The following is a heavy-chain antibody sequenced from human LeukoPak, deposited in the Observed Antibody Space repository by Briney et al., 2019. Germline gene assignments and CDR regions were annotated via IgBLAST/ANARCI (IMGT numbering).Heavy chain of an antibody. Sequence: ASVKVSCKASGGTFSSYAISWVRQAPGQGLEWMGGIIPIFGTANYAQKFQGRVTITADESPSTAYMELSSLRSEDTAVYYCARTRERNYDFWSGSPFWGQGTLVTVSS. V-gene: IGHV1-69*13. CDR2: IIPIFGTA. CDR3: ARTRERNYDFWSGSPF. CDR1: GGTFSSYA. D-gene: IGHD3-3*01. J-gene: IGHJ4*02.